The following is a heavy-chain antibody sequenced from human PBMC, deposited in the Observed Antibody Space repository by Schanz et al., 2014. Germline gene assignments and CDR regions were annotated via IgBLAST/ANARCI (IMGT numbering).Heavy chain of an antibody. CDR1: GFTFSRSG. Sequence: QVQLVESGGGLVQPGRSLRLSCAASGFTFSRSGMHWVRQAPGKGLEWVAIIWFDGSNKYYADSVKGLFSISRDNSKNTLFLQMNSLRADDTAVYYCAKDYRTGPIDYWGQGTLVTVSS. D-gene: IGHD7-27*01. J-gene: IGHJ4*02. CDR3: AKDYRTGPIDY. CDR2: IWFDGSNK. V-gene: IGHV3-33*06.